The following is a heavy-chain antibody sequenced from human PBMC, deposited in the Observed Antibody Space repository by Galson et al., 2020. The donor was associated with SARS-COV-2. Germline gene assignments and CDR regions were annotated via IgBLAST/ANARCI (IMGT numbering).Heavy chain of an antibody. CDR2: ICPGDSDT. J-gene: IGHJ4*02. CDR1: GYSFTSYW. D-gene: IGHD3-9*01. Sequence: GESLKLSCKGSGYSFTSYWIGWVRQMPGKGLEWMGIICPGDSDTRYNPSFQGQVTISADKSISTAYLQWSSLKASDTAMYYCARSLFDWLGEDLWGQGTLCTVSS. CDR3: ARSLFDWLGEDL. V-gene: IGHV5-51*01.